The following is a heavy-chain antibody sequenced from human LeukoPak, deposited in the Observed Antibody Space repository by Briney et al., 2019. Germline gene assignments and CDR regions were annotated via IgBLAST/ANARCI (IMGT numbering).Heavy chain of an antibody. CDR2: NGDGSTT. V-gene: IGHV3-74*01. Sequence: GGSLRLSCAASGFTFSRYWMHWVRQAPGKGLVWVSRNGDGSTTSYADSVKGGFTISRDNAKNTLYLQMNSLRAEDTAVYYCATGNYYDSRGYYTFGHWGQVTLVTVSS. CDR3: ATGNYYDSRGYYTFGH. CDR1: GFTFSRYW. D-gene: IGHD3-22*01. J-gene: IGHJ1*01.